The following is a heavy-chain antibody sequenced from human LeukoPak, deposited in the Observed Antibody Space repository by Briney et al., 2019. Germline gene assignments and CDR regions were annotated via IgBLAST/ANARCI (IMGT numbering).Heavy chain of an antibody. Sequence: GGSLRLSCAAPGFTVSSYYMTWVRQAPGKGLDWVSVMYSGGSTYYADSVKGRVAISRDNSQNTVFLQMNSVRVEDTAVYYCARSYSNQLFGMDVWGQGTAVTVSS. D-gene: IGHD4-11*01. CDR2: MYSGGST. V-gene: IGHV3-66*01. J-gene: IGHJ6*02. CDR1: GFTVSSYY. CDR3: ARSYSNQLFGMDV.